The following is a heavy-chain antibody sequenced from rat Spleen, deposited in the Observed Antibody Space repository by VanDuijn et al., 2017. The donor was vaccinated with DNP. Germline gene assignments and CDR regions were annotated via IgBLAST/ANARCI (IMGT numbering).Heavy chain of an antibody. D-gene: IGHD1-1*01. J-gene: IGHJ3*01. CDR2: INSGGGT. V-gene: IGHV3-3*01. CDR1: GYSITSSYR. CDR3: ASTQFSGDVNWFAY. Sequence: EVQLQESGPGLVKPSQSLSLTCSVTGYSITSSYRWTWIRNFPGNKLEWMGFINSGGGTNYNPSLKSRISITRDTSRNQFFLQVNSVTAEDTATYYCASTQFSGDVNWFAYWGQGTLVTVSS.